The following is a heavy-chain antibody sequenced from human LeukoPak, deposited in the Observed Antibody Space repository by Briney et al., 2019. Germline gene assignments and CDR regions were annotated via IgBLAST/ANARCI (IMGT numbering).Heavy chain of an antibody. J-gene: IGHJ4*02. CDR2: ISDSGST. CDR3: ARRGYFDY. CDR1: GITISNNY. Sequence: SETLSLTCTVSGITISNNYWSWIRQPPGKGLEWIWYISDSGSTSYNPSLQSRVTILLDTSEHQISLRLTSATAADTAVYYCARRGYFDYWGQGVLVIVSS. D-gene: IGHD3-16*01. V-gene: IGHV4-59*01.